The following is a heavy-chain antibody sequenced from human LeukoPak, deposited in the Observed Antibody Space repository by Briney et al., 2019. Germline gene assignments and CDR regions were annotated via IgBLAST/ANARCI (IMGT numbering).Heavy chain of an antibody. D-gene: IGHD3-10*01. CDR3: AREGAYYYGSGSSFRGGFVDY. J-gene: IGHJ4*02. Sequence: PGGSLRLSCAASGFTFGSYWMHWVRQAPGKGLVWVSRINSDGSSTSYADSVKGRFTISRDNAKNSLYLQMNSLRAEDTAVYYCAREGAYYYGSGSSFRGGFVDYWGQGTLVTVSS. V-gene: IGHV3-74*01. CDR2: INSDGSST. CDR1: GFTFGSYW.